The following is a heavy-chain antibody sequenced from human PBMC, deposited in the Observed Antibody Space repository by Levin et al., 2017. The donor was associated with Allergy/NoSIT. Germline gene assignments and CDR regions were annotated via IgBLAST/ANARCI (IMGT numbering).Heavy chain of an antibody. CDR3: ARRVRGSYRWRFDP. Sequence: SETLSLTCAVYGGSFSGYYWSWIRQPPGKGLEWIGEINHSGSTNYNPSLKSRVTISVDTSKNQFSLKLSSVTAADTAVYYCARRVRGSYRWRFDPWGQGTLVTVSS. J-gene: IGHJ5*02. V-gene: IGHV4-34*01. D-gene: IGHD3-10*01. CDR2: INHSGST. CDR1: GGSFSGYY.